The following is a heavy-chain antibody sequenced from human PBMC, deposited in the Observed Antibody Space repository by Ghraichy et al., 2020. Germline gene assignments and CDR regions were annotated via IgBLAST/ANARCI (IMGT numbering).Heavy chain of an antibody. Sequence: GSLRLSCAASGFTFSSNAVHWVRQAPGKGLEWVASMSSDGNIKYYADSVKGRFTVSRDSSKNTLYLQMNSLRAEDTALYYCARDPSTGYFDSWGPGTLVTVSS. J-gene: IGHJ4*02. CDR2: MSSDGNIK. CDR3: ARDPSTGYFDS. V-gene: IGHV3-30-3*01. CDR1: GFTFSSNA.